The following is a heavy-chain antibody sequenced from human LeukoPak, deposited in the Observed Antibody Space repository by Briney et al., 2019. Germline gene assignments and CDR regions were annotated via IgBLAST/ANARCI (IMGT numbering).Heavy chain of an antibody. Sequence: GGSLRLSCVPSGFTFSSSNMHWVRQSPGRGLEWVALISYDGTKTYYGESVKGRLTVSRDNSKNMLFLQMNSLSAEDTAIYYCEREWFGESNWGQGARVTVSS. J-gene: IGHJ4*02. CDR3: EREWFGESN. D-gene: IGHD3-10*01. CDR1: GFTFSSSN. CDR2: ISYDGTKT. V-gene: IGHV3-30*04.